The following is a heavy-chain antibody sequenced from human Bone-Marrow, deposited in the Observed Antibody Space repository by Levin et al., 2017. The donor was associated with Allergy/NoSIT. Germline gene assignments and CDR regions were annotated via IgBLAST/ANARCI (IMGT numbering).Heavy chain of an antibody. Sequence: GGSLRLSCAASGFTFSSYWLHWVRQAPGKGLVWVSSVNRDGSDTYYADSVRGRFTISRDNVKNTLYLQMNSLRAEDTAIYYCARDEGRDTLIRGFDWWGQGTLVTVSS. CDR1: GFTFSSYW. D-gene: IGHD3-10*01. CDR3: ARDEGRDTLIRGFDW. V-gene: IGHV3-74*01. CDR2: VNRDGSDT. J-gene: IGHJ4*02.